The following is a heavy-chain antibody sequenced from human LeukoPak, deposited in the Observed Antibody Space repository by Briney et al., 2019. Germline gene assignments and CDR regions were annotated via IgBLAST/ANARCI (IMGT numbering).Heavy chain of an antibody. CDR3: AKSSGYSYGSIDY. D-gene: IGHD5-18*01. Sequence: GGSLRLSCAPSVFTFRRDAVSWGREAPGEGGGWVSAISGSGGSTYSAGSVKGPFTISRDNSKNTLYLQMNSLRAEDTAVYYCAKSSGYSYGSIDYWGQGTLVTVSS. V-gene: IGHV3-23*01. CDR1: VFTFRRDA. CDR2: ISGSGGST. J-gene: IGHJ4*02.